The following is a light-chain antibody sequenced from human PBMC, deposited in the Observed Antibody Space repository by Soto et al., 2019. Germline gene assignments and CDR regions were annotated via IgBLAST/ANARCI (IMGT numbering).Light chain of an antibody. J-gene: IGKJ4*01. V-gene: IGKV3-11*01. Sequence: EIVLTQSPATLSLSPGERATLSCRASQSVSSYLAWYQQKPSQAPRLLIYDASNRATGIPARFSGSGSGTDFTLTSSSLEPEDFAVYFCQQRSNWTFGGGTKVEIK. CDR1: QSVSSY. CDR2: DAS. CDR3: QQRSNWT.